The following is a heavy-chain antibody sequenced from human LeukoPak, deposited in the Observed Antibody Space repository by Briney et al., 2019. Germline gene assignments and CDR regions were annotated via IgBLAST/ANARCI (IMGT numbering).Heavy chain of an antibody. V-gene: IGHV4-59*01. CDR3: AGTRGLRRRPGWVDY. CDR1: GGSISSYY. CDR2: IYYSGST. Sequence: PETLSLTCTVSGGSISSYYWSWIRQPPGKGLEWIGYIYYSGSTNYNPSLKSRVTISVDTSKNQFSLKLSSVTAADTAVYYCAGTRGLRRRPGWVDYWGQGTLVTVSS. J-gene: IGHJ4*02. D-gene: IGHD4-17*01.